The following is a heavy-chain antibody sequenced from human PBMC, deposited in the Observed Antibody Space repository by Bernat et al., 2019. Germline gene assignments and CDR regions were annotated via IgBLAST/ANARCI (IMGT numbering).Heavy chain of an antibody. CDR3: AKGLPYYYDSSGYYGY. V-gene: IGHV3-23*04. J-gene: IGHJ4*02. CDR2: ISGRGGST. CDR1: GFTFSSYA. Sequence: EVQLVESGGGLVQPGGSLRLSCAASGFTFSSYAMSWVRQAPGKGREGVSAISGRGGSTYYADSVKGRFTISRDNSKNTLYLQMNSLRAEDTAVYYCAKGLPYYYDSSGYYGYWGQGTLVTVSS. D-gene: IGHD3-22*01.